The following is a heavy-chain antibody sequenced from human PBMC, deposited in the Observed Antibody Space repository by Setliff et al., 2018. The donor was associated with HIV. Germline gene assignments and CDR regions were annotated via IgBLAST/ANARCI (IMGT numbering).Heavy chain of an antibody. J-gene: IGHJ6*03. D-gene: IGHD1-1*01. CDR1: GGSMTGQY. Sequence: SETLSLTCTVSGGSMTGQYWSWIRQPPGKGLEWIGYIYSTGNTYYSPSLKSRVTISIDTSKNQFSLKLTSVTAADTAVYYCARLEPNYYYYYMDVWGKGTAVTVSS. CDR2: IYSTGNT. CDR3: ARLEPNYYYYYMDV. V-gene: IGHV4-59*11.